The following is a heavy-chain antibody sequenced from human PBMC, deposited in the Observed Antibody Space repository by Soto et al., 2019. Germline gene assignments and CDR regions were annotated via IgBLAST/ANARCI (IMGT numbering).Heavy chain of an antibody. CDR2: INHSGST. CDR3: ARALRSSSWYYYYGMDV. J-gene: IGHJ6*02. CDR1: GGCFSGYY. Sequence: SETLSLTCAVYGGCFSGYYWSWIRQPPGKGLEWIGEINHSGSTNYNPSLKSRVTISVDTSKNQFSLKLSSVTAADTAVYYCARALRSSSWYYYYGMDVWGQGPTVTVSS. D-gene: IGHD6-6*01. V-gene: IGHV4-34*01.